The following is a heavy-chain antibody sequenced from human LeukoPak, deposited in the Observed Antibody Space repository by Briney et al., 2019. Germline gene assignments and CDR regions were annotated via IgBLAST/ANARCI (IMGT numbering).Heavy chain of an antibody. D-gene: IGHD3-10*02. CDR1: GFTVSSNY. V-gene: IGHV3-53*01. CDR2: IYSGGTT. J-gene: IGHJ4*02. CDR3: ARMLGGGYTGLFDC. Sequence: GGSLRLSCAASGFTVSSNYMSWVRQAPGKGLEWVSVIYSGGTTSYADSVKGRFTFSRDMSRNTLYLQMNNLRAEDTAVYYCARMLGGGYTGLFDCWGQGTLVTVSS.